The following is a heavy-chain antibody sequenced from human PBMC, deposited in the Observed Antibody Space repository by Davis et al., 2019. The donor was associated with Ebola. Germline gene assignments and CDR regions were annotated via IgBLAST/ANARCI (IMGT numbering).Heavy chain of an antibody. J-gene: IGHJ4*02. CDR2: INHSGST. CDR1: GGSSSGYY. CDR3: ARGNIEPGALDY. D-gene: IGHD1-14*01. Sequence: PSETLSLTCAVYGGSSSGYYWNWIRQPPGKGLEWIGEINHSGSTNYNPSLKSRVTISVDTSKNQFSLKLSSATAADTAVYYCARGNIEPGALDYWGQGTLVTVSS. V-gene: IGHV4-34*01.